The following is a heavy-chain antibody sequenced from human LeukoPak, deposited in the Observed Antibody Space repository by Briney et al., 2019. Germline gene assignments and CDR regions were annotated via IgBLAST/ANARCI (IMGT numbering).Heavy chain of an antibody. CDR2: ISSSSTTI. J-gene: IGHJ6*02. V-gene: IGHV3-48*04. D-gene: IGHD3-16*01. CDR1: GFTVSSNY. Sequence: GGSLRLSCAASGFTVSSNYMSWVRQAPGKGLEWVSHISSSSTTIYYADSVKGRFTISRDNAKNSLYPQMNSLRAEDTAVYYCARDHLGAGYYGMDVWGQGTTVTVSS. CDR3: ARDHLGAGYYGMDV.